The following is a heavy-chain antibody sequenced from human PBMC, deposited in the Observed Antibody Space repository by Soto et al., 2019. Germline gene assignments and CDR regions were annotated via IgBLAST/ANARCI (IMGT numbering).Heavy chain of an antibody. CDR3: ARIGVNAGMDV. CDR1: GFTFRSYA. CDR2: ISDSGLTT. Sequence: EVQLLESGGGLVQPGGSLSLSCAASGFTFRSYAMTWVRQAPGKGLEWVSTISDSGLTTYYADSVKGRFTISRDNSKNTLYLQINSRRAEDPAVYYCARIGVNAGMDVWGQGTTVIVSS. V-gene: IGHV3-23*01. D-gene: IGHD3-10*01. J-gene: IGHJ6*02.